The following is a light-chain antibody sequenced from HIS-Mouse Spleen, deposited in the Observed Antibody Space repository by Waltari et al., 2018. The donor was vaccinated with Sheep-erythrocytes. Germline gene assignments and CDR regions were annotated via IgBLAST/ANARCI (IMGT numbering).Light chain of an antibody. CDR2: EVS. Sequence: QSALTQPPSASGSPGQSVTISCTGPSSDVGGSHYVSWYQQHPGKAPKLMIYEVSKRPSGVPDRFSGSKSGNTASLTVSGLQAEDEADYYCSSYAGSNNWVFGGGTKLTVL. J-gene: IGLJ3*02. CDR3: SSYAGSNNWV. V-gene: IGLV2-8*01. CDR1: SSDVGGSHY.